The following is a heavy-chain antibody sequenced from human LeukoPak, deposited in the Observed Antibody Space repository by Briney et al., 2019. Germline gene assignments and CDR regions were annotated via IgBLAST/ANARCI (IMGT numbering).Heavy chain of an antibody. J-gene: IGHJ4*02. CDR3: ARHGRTLAGKSSDY. CDR2: IYPADSTA. D-gene: IGHD6-19*01. Sequence: GESLKISCKASGYSFTTYWIGWVRQVPGIGLEWVGIIYPADSTAKYSPSFQGQVTISVDKSISTAYLQWSRLEASDTAVFYCARHGRTLAGKSSDYWGQGTLVTVSS. CDR1: GYSFTTYW. V-gene: IGHV5-51*01.